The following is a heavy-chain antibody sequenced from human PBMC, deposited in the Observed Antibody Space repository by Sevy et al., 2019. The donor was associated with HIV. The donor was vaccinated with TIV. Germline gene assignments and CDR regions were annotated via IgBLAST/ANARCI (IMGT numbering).Heavy chain of an antibody. CDR2: FDPEGGET. CDR1: GHTLNRLG. D-gene: IGHD3-22*01. J-gene: IGHJ4*02. V-gene: IGHV1-24*01. Sequence: ASVKVSCKVYGHTLNRLGIHWVRQAPGKGLEWMGSFDPEGGETFQAQKFQGRVTMTDDTSTDTAYMELSSLRAEDTAVYYCAATKDYYENSGSPFDYWGQGTLVTVSS. CDR3: AATKDYYENSGSPFDY.